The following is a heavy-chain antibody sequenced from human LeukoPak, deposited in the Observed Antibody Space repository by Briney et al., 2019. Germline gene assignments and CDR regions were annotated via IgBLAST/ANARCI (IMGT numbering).Heavy chain of an antibody. CDR2: IYYDGTT. D-gene: IGHD3-3*01. CDR1: GASIRSTSYY. Sequence: PSETLSLTCTVSGASIRSTSYYWGWLRQPPGKGLEWIGTIYYDGTTYYKPSLKSRVTLSVDTSKNQFSLRLNSVTAADTAVYYCVKAAVFGVVIRPPGVPMDVWGQGTTVTVSS. CDR3: VKAAVFGVVIRPPGVPMDV. V-gene: IGHV4-39*01. J-gene: IGHJ6*02.